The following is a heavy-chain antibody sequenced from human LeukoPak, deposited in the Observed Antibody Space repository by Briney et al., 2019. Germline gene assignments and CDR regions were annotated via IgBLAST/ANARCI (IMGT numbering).Heavy chain of an antibody. D-gene: IGHD3-10*01. CDR3: ARNGEI. J-gene: IGHJ4*02. CDR1: GYTFDENY. CDR2: INCNNGDT. Sequence: GASVKVSCKASGYTFDENYIHWVRQAPGQGLEWMGWINCNNGDTIYAQKFEGRVIVTRDTSISTAYMELSRLTYDDTAVYYCARNGEIWGQGTLVTVSS. V-gene: IGHV1-2*02.